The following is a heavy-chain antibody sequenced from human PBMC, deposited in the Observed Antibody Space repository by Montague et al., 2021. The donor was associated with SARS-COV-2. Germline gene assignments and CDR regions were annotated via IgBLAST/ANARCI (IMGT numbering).Heavy chain of an antibody. CDR1: GGSISNYY. CDR3: ARFAYRLLFIASYYGMDV. Sequence: SETLSLTCTVSGGSISNYYWSWIRQPAGKGLEWIGRIYASGNTNYNPSLKSRVTMSVDTPKNQFSLKLSSVTAADTAVYYCARFAYRLLFIASYYGMDVWGQGTTVTVSS. V-gene: IGHV4-4*07. D-gene: IGHD2-2*01. J-gene: IGHJ6*02. CDR2: IYASGNT.